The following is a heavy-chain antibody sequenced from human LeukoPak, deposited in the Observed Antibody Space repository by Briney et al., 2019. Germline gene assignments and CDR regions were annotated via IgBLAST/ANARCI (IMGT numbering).Heavy chain of an antibody. D-gene: IGHD6-19*01. CDR2: IYTSGTT. Sequence: SETLSLTCGVSGGSIRSGSYYWSWIRQPAGKGLELIGRIYTSGTTHYNPSLKSRVTITVDTSKNQFSVKLTSVTAADTAVYYCARWYSSSTGDRFDSWGQGTQVTVSS. J-gene: IGHJ4*02. CDR3: ARWYSSSTGDRFDS. CDR1: GGSIRSGSYY. V-gene: IGHV4-61*02.